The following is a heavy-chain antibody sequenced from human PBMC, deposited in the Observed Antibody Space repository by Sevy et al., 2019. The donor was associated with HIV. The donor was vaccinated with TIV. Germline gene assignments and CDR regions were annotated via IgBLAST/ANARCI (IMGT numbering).Heavy chain of an antibody. CDR1: VGSFSGYY. J-gene: IGHJ2*01. V-gene: IGHV4-34*01. D-gene: IGHD3-10*01. CDR2: INHSGST. CDR3: GRGAEGVIPFPVIGLGPWGKDWDFDH. Sequence: SETLSLTCAVYVGSFSGYYWTWIRQSPGKGLEWIGEINHSGSTNYNPSLKSRVTISVDTSKNQFSLKLTSVTAADTAAYYCGRGAEGVIPFPVIGLGPWGKDWDFDHWGRGTLVTVSS.